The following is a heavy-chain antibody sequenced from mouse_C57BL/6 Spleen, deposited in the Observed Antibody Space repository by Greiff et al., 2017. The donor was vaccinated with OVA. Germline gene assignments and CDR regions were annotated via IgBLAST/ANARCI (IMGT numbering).Heavy chain of an antibody. Sequence: QVQLQQSGPGLVQPSQSLSITCTVSGFSLTSYGVHWVRQSPGKGLEWLGVIWRGGSTDYNAAFMSRLSITKDNSKSQVFFKMNSLQADDTAIYYCAKNGDTTVVARYFDVWGTGTTVTVSS. CDR1: GFSLTSYG. V-gene: IGHV2-5*01. D-gene: IGHD1-1*01. CDR2: IWRGGST. J-gene: IGHJ1*03. CDR3: AKNGDTTVVARYFDV.